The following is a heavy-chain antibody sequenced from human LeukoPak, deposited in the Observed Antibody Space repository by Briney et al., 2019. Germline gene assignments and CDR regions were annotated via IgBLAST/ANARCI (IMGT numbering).Heavy chain of an antibody. Sequence: PSETLSLTCTVSGGSISSSYWSWIRQPPGKGLEWIGYIYYSGGSTNYNPSLKSRVTISVDTSKNQFSLKLSSVTAADTAVYYCARDGSGRGEAYYYYGMDVWGQGTTVTVSS. CDR3: ARDGSGRGEAYYYYGMDV. D-gene: IGHD2-15*01. J-gene: IGHJ6*02. CDR2: IYYSGGST. CDR1: GGSISSSY. V-gene: IGHV4-59*01.